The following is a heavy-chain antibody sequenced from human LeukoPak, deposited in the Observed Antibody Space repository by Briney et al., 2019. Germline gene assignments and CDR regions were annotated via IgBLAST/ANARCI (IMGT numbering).Heavy chain of an antibody. Sequence: GRSLRLSCAASGFTFSSYAMHWVRQAPGKGLEWVSTVPGSGSSTSYADSVQGRFTISRDNSKNTLYLQMNSLRAEDTAVYYCAKDLKAVLFAYFDYWGQGALVTVSS. CDR3: AKDLKAVLFAYFDY. D-gene: IGHD3-16*01. CDR2: VPGSGSST. V-gene: IGHV3-23*01. CDR1: GFTFSSYA. J-gene: IGHJ4*02.